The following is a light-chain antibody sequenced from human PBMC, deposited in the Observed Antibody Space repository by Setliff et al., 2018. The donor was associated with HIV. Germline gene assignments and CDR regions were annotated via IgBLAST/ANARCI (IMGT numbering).Light chain of an antibody. J-gene: IGLJ1*01. Sequence: QSALTQPASVSGSPGQSITISCTGTSSDVGTYNLVSWYQQHPGKAPKLMIYEVSKRPSGVSNRFSGSKSGNTASPTISGLQAEDEADYYCCSYAGSYVFGTGTKVTVL. CDR3: CSYAGSYV. CDR1: SSDVGTYNL. CDR2: EVS. V-gene: IGLV2-23*02.